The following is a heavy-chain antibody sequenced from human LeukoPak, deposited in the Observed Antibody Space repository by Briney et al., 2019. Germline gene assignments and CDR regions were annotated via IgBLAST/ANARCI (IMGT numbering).Heavy chain of an antibody. CDR2: IYTSGST. Sequence: SETLSLTCTVSGGSISSYYWSWVRQPAGKGLEWIGRIYTSGSTNYNPSLKSRVTMSVDTSKNQFSLKLSSVTAADTAVYYCARVPCSGGSCYLIDPWGQGTLVTVSS. J-gene: IGHJ5*02. CDR3: ARVPCSGGSCYLIDP. D-gene: IGHD2-15*01. V-gene: IGHV4-4*07. CDR1: GGSISSYY.